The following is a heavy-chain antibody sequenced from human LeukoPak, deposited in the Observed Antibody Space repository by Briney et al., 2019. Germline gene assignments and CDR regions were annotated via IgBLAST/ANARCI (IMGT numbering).Heavy chain of an antibody. J-gene: IGHJ6*02. CDR2: IYYSGST. D-gene: IGHD3-10*01. V-gene: IGHV4-59*01. Sequence: SETLSLTCTVSGGSISSYYWSWIRQPPGKGLEWIGYIYYSGSTNYNPSLKSRVTISVDTSKNQFSLKLSSVTAADTAVYYCARDRTSMVRGVTGYYYGMDVWGQGTTVTVSS. CDR3: ARDRTSMVRGVTGYYYGMDV. CDR1: GGSISSYY.